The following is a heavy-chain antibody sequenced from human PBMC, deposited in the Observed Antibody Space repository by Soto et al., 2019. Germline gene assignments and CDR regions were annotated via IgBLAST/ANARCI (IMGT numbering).Heavy chain of an antibody. J-gene: IGHJ4*02. Sequence: ASVKVSCKASGGTVSSYAISWVRQAPGQGLEWMGGIIPIFGTANYAQKFQGRVTITADESTSTAYMELSSLRSEDTAVYYCARDSRGYCTNGVCYTNYFDYWGQGTLVTVSS. CDR1: GGTVSSYA. D-gene: IGHD2-8*01. CDR2: IIPIFGTA. CDR3: ARDSRGYCTNGVCYTNYFDY. V-gene: IGHV1-69*13.